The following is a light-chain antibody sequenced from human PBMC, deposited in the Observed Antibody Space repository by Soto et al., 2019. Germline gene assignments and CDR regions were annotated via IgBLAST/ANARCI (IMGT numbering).Light chain of an antibody. CDR1: SSNIGNNP. J-gene: IGLJ2*01. CDR2: TND. Sequence: QSVLTQPPSVSGTPGQGVSISCSGSSSNIGNNPVNWYQQLPGMAPKLLIHTNDQRPSGVPDRFSGSKSGTSGPLAISGLQSEDEADYYCAAWDGSLSALVFGGGTKLTVL. V-gene: IGLV1-44*01. CDR3: AAWDGSLSALV.